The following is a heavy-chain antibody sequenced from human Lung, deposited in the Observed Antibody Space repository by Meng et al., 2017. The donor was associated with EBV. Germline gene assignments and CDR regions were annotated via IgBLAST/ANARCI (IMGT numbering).Heavy chain of an antibody. J-gene: IGHJ4*02. CDR3: ARAKWGHSYGSEALYFDH. CDR1: SGSISRDTSS. Sequence: QLQPQESRPGLVKPSQTLSLTFAVSSGSISRDTSSWNWIRQRPGKGLEWIGFVYRSGSTYYNPSLKSRVIISVDRSNNQFSLELNSVSAADTAVYYCARAKWGHSYGSEALYFDHWGPGTLVTVSS. V-gene: IGHV4-30-2*01. CDR2: VYRSGST. D-gene: IGHD5-18*01.